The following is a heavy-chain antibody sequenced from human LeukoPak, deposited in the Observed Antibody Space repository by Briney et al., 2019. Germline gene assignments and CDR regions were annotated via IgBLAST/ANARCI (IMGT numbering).Heavy chain of an antibody. J-gene: IGHJ4*02. Sequence: SETLSLTCTVSGGSISSYFWSWIRQPPGKGLEWIGYICYSGSTNYNPSLKSRVTMSVDTSKNQFSLKLSSVTDADTAVYYCARIDRAVAGTIDYWGQGTLVTVSS. CDR1: GGSISSYF. CDR2: ICYSGST. V-gene: IGHV4-59*08. CDR3: ARIDRAVAGTIDY. D-gene: IGHD6-19*01.